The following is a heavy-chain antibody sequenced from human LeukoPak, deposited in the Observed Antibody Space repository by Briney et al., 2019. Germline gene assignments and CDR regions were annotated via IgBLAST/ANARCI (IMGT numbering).Heavy chain of an antibody. Sequence: ASVKVSCKVSGYTLTELSMHWVRQAPGKGLEWMGGFDPEDGETIYAQKFQGRVTMTRDTSISTAYMELSRLKSDDTAVYYCARSLGITISHGWFDPWGQGTLVTVSS. J-gene: IGHJ5*02. D-gene: IGHD3-9*01. CDR2: FDPEDGET. CDR3: ARSLGITISHGWFDP. V-gene: IGHV1-24*01. CDR1: GYTLTELS.